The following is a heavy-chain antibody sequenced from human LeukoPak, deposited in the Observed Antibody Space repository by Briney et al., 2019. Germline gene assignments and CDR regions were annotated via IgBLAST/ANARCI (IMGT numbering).Heavy chain of an antibody. CDR1: GFTFSSYS. V-gene: IGHV3-21*04. J-gene: IGHJ4*02. Sequence: GGSLRLSCAASGFTFSSYSMNWVRQAPGKGLEWVSSIRSSSYIYYADSVKGRFTISRDNAKNSLYLQMNSLRAEDTALYYCAKRSYDSSGPTDWSQGALVTVSS. CDR3: AKRSYDSSGPTD. CDR2: IRSSSYI. D-gene: IGHD3-22*01.